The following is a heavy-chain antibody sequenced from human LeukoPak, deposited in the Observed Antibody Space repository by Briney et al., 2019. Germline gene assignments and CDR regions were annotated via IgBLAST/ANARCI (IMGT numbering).Heavy chain of an antibody. V-gene: IGHV3-48*03. CDR2: ISSSGSTI. CDR3: ARFGYYGSGRDPT. Sequence: GGSLRLSCAASGFTFSSYEMNWVRQAPGKGLEWVSYISSSGSTIYYADSVKGRFTISRDNARNSLYLQMNSLRAEDTAVYYCARFGYYGSGRDPTWGQGTLVTVSS. CDR1: GFTFSSYE. J-gene: IGHJ5*02. D-gene: IGHD3-10*01.